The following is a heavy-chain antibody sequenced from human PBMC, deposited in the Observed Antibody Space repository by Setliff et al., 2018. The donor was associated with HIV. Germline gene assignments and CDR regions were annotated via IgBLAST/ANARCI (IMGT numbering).Heavy chain of an antibody. CDR1: GFAFSSYG. D-gene: IGHD3-10*01. J-gene: IGHJ6*04. CDR3: AKDIPFGDLLMLQAYMDV. Sequence: PGGSLRLSCAASGFAFSSYGMTWVRQAPGKGLEWVSAISGSGGSTYYADSVKGRFTISRDNSKNTLYLQMNSLRAEDTAVYYCAKDIPFGDLLMLQAYMDVWGKGTTVTVSS. V-gene: IGHV3-23*01. CDR2: ISGSGGST.